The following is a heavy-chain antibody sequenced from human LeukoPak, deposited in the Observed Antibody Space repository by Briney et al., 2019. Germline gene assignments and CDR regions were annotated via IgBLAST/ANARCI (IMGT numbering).Heavy chain of an antibody. J-gene: IGHJ6*02. Sequence: SETLSLTCTVSGGSISNSNYYWDWIRQPPGKGLEWIGTTYYSGSTYYNPSLKDRVTISVDTSKNQFSLRLSSVNPADTAVYYCAKWLLFNRYYYGIDVWGRGTTVTVSS. V-gene: IGHV4-39*01. CDR2: TYYSGST. CDR3: AKWLLFNRYYYGIDV. D-gene: IGHD5-24*01. CDR1: GGSISNSNYY.